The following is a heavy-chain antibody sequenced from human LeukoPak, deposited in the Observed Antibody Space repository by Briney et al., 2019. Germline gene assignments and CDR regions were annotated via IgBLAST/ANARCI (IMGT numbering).Heavy chain of an antibody. CDR2: ISSSGSTI. CDR1: GFTFSSYE. J-gene: IGHJ4*02. V-gene: IGHV3-48*03. D-gene: IGHD5-18*01. Sequence: GGSLRLSCAASGFTFSSYEMNWVRQAPGKGLEWVSYISSSGSTIYYADSVKGRFTISRDNTKNSLYLQMNSLRAEDTAVYYCAREGNSYGYDYWGQGTLVTVSS. CDR3: AREGNSYGYDY.